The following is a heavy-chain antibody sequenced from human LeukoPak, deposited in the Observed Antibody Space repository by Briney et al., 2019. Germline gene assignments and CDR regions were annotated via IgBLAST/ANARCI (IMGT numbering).Heavy chain of an antibody. CDR2: IYYSGST. CDR3: ARGDSSWPYYFDC. V-gene: IGHV4-59*01. D-gene: IGHD6-13*01. CDR1: GGSISSYY. Sequence: KPSETLSLTCTVSGGSISSYYWNWIRQSPGKGLEWIGYIYYSGSTNYKPSLNSRVTISVDTSKNQFSLKLNSVTAADTAVYYCARGDSSWPYYFDCWGQGTLVTVSS. J-gene: IGHJ4*02.